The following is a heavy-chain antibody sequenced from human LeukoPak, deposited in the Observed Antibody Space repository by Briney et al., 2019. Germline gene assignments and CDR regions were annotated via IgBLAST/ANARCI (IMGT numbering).Heavy chain of an antibody. CDR2: IKSDGST. CDR1: GFTFSSYW. J-gene: IGHJ1*01. Sequence: GGSLRLPCAASGFTFSSYWMHWVRQAPGKGLVWVSRIKSDGSTRYADSVKGRFTISRDNAKNTVSLQMTSLRAEDTGVYYCARAPSEIGGYYPEYFRHWGQGTLVIVSS. D-gene: IGHD3-22*01. CDR3: ARAPSEIGGYYPEYFRH. V-gene: IGHV3-74*01.